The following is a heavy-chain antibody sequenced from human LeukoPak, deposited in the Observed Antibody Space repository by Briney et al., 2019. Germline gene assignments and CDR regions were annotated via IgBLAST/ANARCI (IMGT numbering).Heavy chain of an antibody. V-gene: IGHV4-34*01. J-gene: IGHJ4*02. CDR3: ARGPRGFRLGNSYFDH. CDR2: INHSGST. Sequence: SETLSLTCAVYGGSFSGYYWSWIRQPPGKGLECIGEINHSGSTNYNPSLKSRVTISVDTSKNQFSLKLSSVTAADTAVYDCARGPRGFRLGNSYFDHWGQGTLVTVSS. D-gene: IGHD6-25*01. CDR1: GGSFSGYY.